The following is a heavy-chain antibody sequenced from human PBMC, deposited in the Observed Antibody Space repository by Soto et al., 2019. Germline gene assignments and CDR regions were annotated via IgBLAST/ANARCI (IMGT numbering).Heavy chain of an antibody. D-gene: IGHD2-2*01. Sequence: SETLSLTCTVSGGSISSGDYYWSWIRQPPGKGLEWIGYIYYSGSTYYNPSLKSRVTISVDTSKNQFSLKLSSVTAADTAVYYCARGEDCSSTSCRYYYYYGMDVWGQGTTVTVS. CDR3: ARGEDCSSTSCRYYYYYGMDV. J-gene: IGHJ6*02. CDR2: IYYSGST. V-gene: IGHV4-30-4*01. CDR1: GGSISSGDYY.